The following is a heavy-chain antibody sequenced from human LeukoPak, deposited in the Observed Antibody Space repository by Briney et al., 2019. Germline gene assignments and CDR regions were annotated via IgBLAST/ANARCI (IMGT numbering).Heavy chain of an antibody. D-gene: IGHD5-24*01. CDR2: INHSGST. J-gene: IGHJ4*02. V-gene: IGHV4-34*01. CDR1: GGSFSGYY. Sequence: SETLSLTCAVYGGSFSGYYWSWIRQPPGKGPEWIGEINHSGSTNYNPSLKSRVTISVDTSKNQFSLKLSSVTAADTAVYYCARRWLHRKGFDYWGQGTLVTVSS. CDR3: ARRWLHRKGFDY.